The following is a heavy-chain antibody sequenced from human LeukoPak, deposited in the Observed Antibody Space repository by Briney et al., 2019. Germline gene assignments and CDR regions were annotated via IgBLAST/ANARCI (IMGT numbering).Heavy chain of an antibody. CDR1: GGSISSSSYY. J-gene: IGHJ4*02. CDR3: ARQSYDKFDTLTGDWKYYFDY. Sequence: SETLSLSCAVSGGSISSSSYYWGWIRQPPGKGLEWIGSVYYTGSTYSNPSLRSRATISVDTPKNQFSLKLSSVTAADTTVYYCARQSYDKFDTLTGDWKYYFDYWGQGTLVTVSS. V-gene: IGHV4-39*01. D-gene: IGHD3-9*01. CDR2: VYYTGST.